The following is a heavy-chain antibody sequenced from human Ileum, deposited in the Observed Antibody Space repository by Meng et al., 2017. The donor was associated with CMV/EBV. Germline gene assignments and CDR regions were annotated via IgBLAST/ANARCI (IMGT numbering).Heavy chain of an antibody. CDR1: GYRFTSDY. V-gene: IGHV1-46*01. J-gene: IGHJ4*02. Sequence: ASVKVSCKASGYRFTSDYVNWLRQAPGQGLEWMGKINPRFGNTDYPQKFQSRVTITSDTSTSTVYMELSSLRSEDTAVYYCAKPWGYWGQGTLVTVPS. CDR2: INPRFGNT. D-gene: IGHD1-14*01. CDR3: AKPWGY.